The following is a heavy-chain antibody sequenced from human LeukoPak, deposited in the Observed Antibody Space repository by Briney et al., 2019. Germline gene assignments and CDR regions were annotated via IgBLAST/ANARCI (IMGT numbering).Heavy chain of an antibody. CDR1: GGSISSYY. D-gene: IGHD3-3*01. CDR2: IYTSGST. CDR3: ARESSPYYDLWSGYYPLYYYYYMDV. Sequence: PSETLSLTCTVSGGSISSYYWSWIRQPAGKGLEWIGRIYTSGSTNYNPSLKSRVTMSVDTSKNQFSLKLSSVTAADTAVYYCARESSPYYDLWSGYYPLYYYYYMDVWGKGTTVTVSS. J-gene: IGHJ6*03. V-gene: IGHV4-4*07.